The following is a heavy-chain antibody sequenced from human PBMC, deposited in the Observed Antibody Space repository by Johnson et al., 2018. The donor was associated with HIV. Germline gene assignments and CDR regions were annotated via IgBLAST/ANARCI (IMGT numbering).Heavy chain of an antibody. Sequence: VQLVESGGGVVQPGGSLRLSCAASGFSFSSYGMHWVRQAPGKGLEWVAVIWYDGSNKYYADSVKGRFTISRDNAKNSLYLQMNSLRAEDTAVYYCASRLWFGELSPPDAFDIWGQGTMVTVSS. CDR3: ASRLWFGELSPPDAFDI. J-gene: IGHJ3*02. V-gene: IGHV3-33*03. D-gene: IGHD3-10*01. CDR2: IWYDGSNK. CDR1: GFSFSSYG.